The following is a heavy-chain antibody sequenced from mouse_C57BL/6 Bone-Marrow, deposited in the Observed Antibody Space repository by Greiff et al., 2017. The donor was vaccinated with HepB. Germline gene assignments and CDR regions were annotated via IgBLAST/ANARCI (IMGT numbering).Heavy chain of an antibody. CDR2: IHPNSGYT. CDR1: GYTFTSYW. CDR3: ARYCYGGRGWFDY. Sequence: QVQLQQPGAELVKPGASVKLSCKASGYTFTSYWMHWVKQRPGQGLEWIGMIHPNSGYTYYHEKFKSKVTLTVDKSSSTAYMQLSRLTSEDSAVYYCARYCYGGRGWFDYWGRGTRATVSA. D-gene: IGHD1-1*01. J-gene: IGHJ3*01. V-gene: IGHV1-64*01.